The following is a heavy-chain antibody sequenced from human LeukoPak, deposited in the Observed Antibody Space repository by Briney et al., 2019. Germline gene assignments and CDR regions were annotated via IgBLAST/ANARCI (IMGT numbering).Heavy chain of an antibody. CDR2: INPNSGGT. V-gene: IGHV1-2*02. D-gene: IGHD6-13*01. Sequence: ASAKVSCKASGYTFTGYYMHWVRQAPGQGLEWMGWINPNSGGTNYAQKFQGRVTMTRDTSISTAYMELSRLRSDDTAVYYCARDYQYSSSWYSWFDPWGQGTLVTVSS. CDR3: ARDYQYSSSWYSWFDP. CDR1: GYTFTGYY. J-gene: IGHJ5*02.